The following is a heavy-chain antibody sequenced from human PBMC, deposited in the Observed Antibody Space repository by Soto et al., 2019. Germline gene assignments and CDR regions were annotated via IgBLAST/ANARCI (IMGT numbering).Heavy chain of an antibody. Sequence: SVKVSCKASGGTFSSYAISWVRQAPGQGLEWMGGIIPIFGTANYAQKFQGRVTITADKSTSTAYMELSSLRSEDTAVYYCARARGTMVRGVTRAANYYYGMDVWGQGTTVTAP. CDR2: IIPIFGTA. CDR1: GGTFSSYA. V-gene: IGHV1-69*06. D-gene: IGHD3-10*01. J-gene: IGHJ6*02. CDR3: ARARGTMVRGVTRAANYYYGMDV.